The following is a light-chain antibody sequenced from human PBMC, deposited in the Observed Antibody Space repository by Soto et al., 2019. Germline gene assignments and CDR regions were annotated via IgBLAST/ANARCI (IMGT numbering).Light chain of an antibody. CDR1: QSVGGGY. Sequence: EILVTQAPGSLGLAPGERGTLSGRGSQSVGGGYLAWYQQKAGQAPRFLIYGASSRATGIPDRFSGSGSGTDFTLTISRLAPEDFAVYYCQQYGSSPITFGQGARLEIK. CDR2: GAS. V-gene: IGKV3-20*01. J-gene: IGKJ5*01. CDR3: QQYGSSPIT.